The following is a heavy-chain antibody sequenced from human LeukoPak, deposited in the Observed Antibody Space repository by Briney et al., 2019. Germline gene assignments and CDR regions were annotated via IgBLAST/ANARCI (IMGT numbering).Heavy chain of an antibody. CDR1: GGSITNDY. Sequence: SETLSLTCIVSGGSITNDYWSWIRQPPGKGLEWIGCISYSGSTNYNPSLKSRVTVSVDTSKSLFSLKLSSVTAADTAVYYCTRGRLRSAQDYWGQGTLVTVSS. J-gene: IGHJ4*02. V-gene: IGHV4-59*01. CDR2: ISYSGST. D-gene: IGHD6-6*01. CDR3: TRGRLRSAQDY.